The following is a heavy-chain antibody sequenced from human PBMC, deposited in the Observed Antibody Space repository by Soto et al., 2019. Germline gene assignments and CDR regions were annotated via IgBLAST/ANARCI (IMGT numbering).Heavy chain of an antibody. D-gene: IGHD2-15*01. CDR2: VKQDGSEK. V-gene: IGHV3-7*05. CDR1: GFTFSTYW. Sequence: GSLRLSCAASGFTFSTYWMNWVRQAPGKGLEWVANVKQDGSEKYYVDSVKGRFTISRDNAKNSLYLQMNSLRSEDTAVYYCATDRSPGVERAFDIWGQGTMVTVSS. J-gene: IGHJ3*02. CDR3: ATDRSPGVERAFDI.